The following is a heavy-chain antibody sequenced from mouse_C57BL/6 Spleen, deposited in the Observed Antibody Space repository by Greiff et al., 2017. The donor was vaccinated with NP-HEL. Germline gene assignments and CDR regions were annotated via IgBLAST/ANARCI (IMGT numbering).Heavy chain of an antibody. Sequence: EVQRVESGGGLVKPGGSLKLSCAASGFTFSDYGMHWVRQAPEKGLEWVAYISSGSSTIYYADTVKGRFTISRDKAKNTLFLQKSGVKSEDRAMYYCARCSLYWYFDVWGTGTTVTVSS. CDR2: ISSGSSTI. V-gene: IGHV5-17*01. D-gene: IGHD6-1*01. CDR1: GFTFSDYG. J-gene: IGHJ1*03. CDR3: ARCSLYWYFDV.